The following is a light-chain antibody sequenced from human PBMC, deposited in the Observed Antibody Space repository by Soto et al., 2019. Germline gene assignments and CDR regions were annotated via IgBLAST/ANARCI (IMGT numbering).Light chain of an antibody. V-gene: IGKV1-5*01. CDR2: DVS. CDR1: QSLDNC. Sequence: DIQMTQSPSTLSASIGYRFTITCRASQSLDNCLAWYQQKPGKAPKLLIYDVSSLESGVPSRFSGSGSETDFTLTISSLQPEDFATYSCQQSYSTTWTFGQGATGDIK. J-gene: IGKJ1*01. CDR3: QQSYSTTWT.